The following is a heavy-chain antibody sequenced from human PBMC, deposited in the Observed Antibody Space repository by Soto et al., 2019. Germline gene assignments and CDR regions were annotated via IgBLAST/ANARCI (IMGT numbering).Heavy chain of an antibody. CDR3: TTGSVEGV. V-gene: IGHV3-15*07. J-gene: IGHJ6*02. D-gene: IGHD2-15*01. CDR2: IKRRIDGEAT. CDR1: GFSFSNAW. Sequence: EVQLVESGGDLVKPGGSLRLSCAASGFSFSNAWMNWVRQAPGKGLEWVGRIKRRIDGEATDYAGPVKGRFTVFSDDSKSALYLQINSLKGDDKAVYYCTTGSVEGVWGQGATVTVS.